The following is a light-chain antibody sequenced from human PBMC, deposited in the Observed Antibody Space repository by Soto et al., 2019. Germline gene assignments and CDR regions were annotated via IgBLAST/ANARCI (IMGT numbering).Light chain of an antibody. J-gene: IGKJ1*01. V-gene: IGKV1-39*01. CDR1: QSINSY. CDR2: AAS. Sequence: DIQMTQSASSLSASVGDRVTITCRASQSINSYLNWFQQKPGKGPKLLIYAASSLQSGVPSRFSGSGSGTEFTLTISSLQPEDFATYYCQQSFSSPPWTFGQGTKVEIK. CDR3: QQSFSSPPWT.